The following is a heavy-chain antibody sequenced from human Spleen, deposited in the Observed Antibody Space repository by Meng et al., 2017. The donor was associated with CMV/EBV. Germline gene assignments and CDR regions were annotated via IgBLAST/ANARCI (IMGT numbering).Heavy chain of an antibody. V-gene: IGHV3-30*02. CDR1: GFTFSNYG. CDR2: IRYDGSNK. J-gene: IGHJ6*02. CDR3: AKDLSLGMDV. Sequence: GESLKISCAASGFTFSNYGMHWVRQAPGKGLEWVAFIRYDGSNKYYADSVKGRFTISRDNSKNTLYLQMNSLRAEDTAVYYCAKDLSLGMDVWGQGTTVTVSS. D-gene: IGHD3-16*02.